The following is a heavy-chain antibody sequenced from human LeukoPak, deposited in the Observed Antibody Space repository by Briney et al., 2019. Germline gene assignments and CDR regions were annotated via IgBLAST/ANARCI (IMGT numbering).Heavy chain of an antibody. CDR2: IKHDGSEK. V-gene: IGHV3-7*01. J-gene: IGHJ4*02. CDR3: ATDRGWRTSGYYLYYFEY. Sequence: GGSLRLSCAASGFIFTNYFTSWVRQAPGKGLEWVASIKHDGSEKYYVDSVRGRFTIPRDNTMNSLYLQMSSLRAEDTAVYYCATDRGWRTSGYYLYYFEYWGQGALVTYSS. D-gene: IGHD3-3*01. CDR1: GFIFTNYF.